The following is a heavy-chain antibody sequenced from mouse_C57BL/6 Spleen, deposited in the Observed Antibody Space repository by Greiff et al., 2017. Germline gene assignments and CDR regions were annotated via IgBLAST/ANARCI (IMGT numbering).Heavy chain of an antibody. V-gene: IGHV1-69*01. D-gene: IGHD1-1*01. J-gene: IGHJ2*01. CDR2: IDPSDSYT. CDR1: GYTFTSYW. Sequence: QVQLQQPGAELVMPGASVKLSCKASGYTFTSYWMHWVKQRPGQGLEWIGEIDPSDSYTNYNQKFKGKSTLTVDKSSSTAYMQLSSLTSEDSAVYYCARPYGSRGFDYWGQGTTLTGSS. CDR3: ARPYGSRGFDY.